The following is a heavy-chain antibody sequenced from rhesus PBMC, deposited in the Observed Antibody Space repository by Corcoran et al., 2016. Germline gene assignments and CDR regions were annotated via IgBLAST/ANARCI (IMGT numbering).Heavy chain of an antibody. V-gene: IGHV1-111*02. CDR1: VYTFTDYS. CDR2: VDPEDGEA. Sequence: EVQLVQSGAEVTKPGASVQISCTASVYTFTDYSLHWVRQAPGKGLEWMGRVDPEDGEAVHAQKFQDRVTITADTSTDTAYMELSSLRSEDTAVYYCARAEYPYFEFWGQGALVTVSS. D-gene: IGHD2-21*01. CDR3: ARAEYPYFEF. J-gene: IGHJ1*01.